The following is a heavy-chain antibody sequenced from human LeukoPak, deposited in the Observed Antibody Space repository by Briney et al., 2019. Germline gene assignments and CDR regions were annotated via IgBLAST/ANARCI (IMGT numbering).Heavy chain of an antibody. D-gene: IGHD2-2*01. V-gene: IGHV3-23*01. CDR1: GFTFSSYA. CDR3: AKDQNRYCSSTSCYLIDY. Sequence: GGSLRLSCAASGFTFSSYAMSWVRQAPGKGPEWVSAISGSGGSTYYADSVKGRFTISRNNSKNTLYLQMNSLRAEDTAVYYCAKDQNRYCSSTSCYLIDYWGQGTLVTVSS. CDR2: ISGSGGST. J-gene: IGHJ4*02.